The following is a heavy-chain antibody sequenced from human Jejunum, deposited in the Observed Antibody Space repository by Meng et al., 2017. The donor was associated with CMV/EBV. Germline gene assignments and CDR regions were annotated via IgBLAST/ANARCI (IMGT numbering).Heavy chain of an antibody. CDR1: GDTFTSYY. CDR3: ARSLGWYADY. J-gene: IGHJ4*02. D-gene: IGHD6-19*01. CDR2: INTSGVST. V-gene: IGHV1-46*01. Sequence: QMRVVQAGAEVKKPGASGKVSCKASGDTFTSYYIHWVRQAAGQGLEWMGKINTSGVSTSYAQKFQGRVTMTRDTSTSAVYMELSSLKSEDTAVYYCARSLGWYADYWDPGTLVTVSS.